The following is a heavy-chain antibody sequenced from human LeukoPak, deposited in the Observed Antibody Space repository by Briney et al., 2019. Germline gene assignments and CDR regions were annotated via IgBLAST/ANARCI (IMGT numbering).Heavy chain of an antibody. Sequence: SSETLSLTCAVYGGSFSGYYWSWIRQPPGKGLEWIGEINHSGSTNYNPSLKSRVTISVDTSKNQFSLKLSSVTAADTAVYYCANVRKGYCSSTSCYAKGYYYYYMDVWGKGTTVTISS. D-gene: IGHD2-2*01. CDR2: INHSGST. V-gene: IGHV4-34*01. J-gene: IGHJ6*03. CDR3: ANVRKGYCSSTSCYAKGYYYYYMDV. CDR1: GGSFSGYY.